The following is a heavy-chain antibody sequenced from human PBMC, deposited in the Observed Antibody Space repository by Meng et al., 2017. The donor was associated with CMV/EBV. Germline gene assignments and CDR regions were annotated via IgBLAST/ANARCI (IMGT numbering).Heavy chain of an antibody. CDR1: GYTFTGYY. D-gene: IGHD5-18*01. V-gene: IGHV1-2*02. Sequence: ASVKVSCKASGYTFTGYYMLWVRQAPGQGLEWMGWINPNSGVTNYAQKFQGRVTMTRDTSISTVYMELRSLRSDDTAVYYCTRGRGYIYGWFGPWGQGTLVTVSS. CDR3: TRGRGYIYGWFGP. J-gene: IGHJ5*02. CDR2: INPNSGVT.